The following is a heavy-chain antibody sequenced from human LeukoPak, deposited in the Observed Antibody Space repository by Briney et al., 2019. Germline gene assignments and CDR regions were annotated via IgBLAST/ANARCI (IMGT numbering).Heavy chain of an antibody. CDR1: GGSISSYY. J-gene: IGHJ4*02. CDR3: ARAPEYCSGDYCYLSFLDY. CDR2: INTSGST. V-gene: IGHV4-4*07. Sequence: SETLSLTCSVSGGSISSYYWSWIRQPAGKGLQWIGRINTSGSTSYNPSLESRVTMSVDTSKNQFPLRLTSVTAADTAVYYCARAPEYCSGDYCYLSFLDYWGQGALVTVSS. D-gene: IGHD2-15*01.